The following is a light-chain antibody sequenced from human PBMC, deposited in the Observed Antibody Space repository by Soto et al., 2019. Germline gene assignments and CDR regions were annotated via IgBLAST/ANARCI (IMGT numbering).Light chain of an antibody. CDR1: SSNIGSNS. J-gene: IGLJ1*01. Sequence: VLTQPPSASGTPGQRVTISCSGSSSNIGSNSVNWYQQLPGTAPKLLIYSNDRRPSGVPDRFSGSKSGTSASLAISGRQSEDEADYYCAAWDDSLNGYGFGTGTKVTVL. V-gene: IGLV1-44*01. CDR3: AAWDDSLNGYG. CDR2: SND.